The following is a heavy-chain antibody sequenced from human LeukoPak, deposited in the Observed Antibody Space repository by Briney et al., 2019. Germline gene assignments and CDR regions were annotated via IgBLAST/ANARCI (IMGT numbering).Heavy chain of an antibody. Sequence: SETLSLTCTVSGGSISSYYWSWIRQPPGKGLEWIGYIYYSGSTNYNPSLKSRVTISVDTSKNQFSLKLSSVTAADTAVHYCAREAMVRGDFDYWGQGTLVTVSS. CDR2: IYYSGST. CDR3: AREAMVRGDFDY. CDR1: GGSISSYY. J-gene: IGHJ4*02. V-gene: IGHV4-59*01. D-gene: IGHD3-10*01.